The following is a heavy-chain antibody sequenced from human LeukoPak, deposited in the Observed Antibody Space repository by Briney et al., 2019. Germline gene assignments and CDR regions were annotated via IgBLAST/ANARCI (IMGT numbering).Heavy chain of an antibody. CDR1: GFTFSGYW. D-gene: IGHD1-26*01. V-gene: IGHV3-7*01. J-gene: IGHJ4*02. Sequence: PGGSLRLSCAASGFTFSGYWMSWVRQTPEKGLEWVANIKQDGSEIYYLDSVKGRFTISRDNAKNSLYLQMNSLRADDAAVYYCARDKIVGPTTLDYWGQGTLVTVSS. CDR2: IKQDGSEI. CDR3: ARDKIVGPTTLDY.